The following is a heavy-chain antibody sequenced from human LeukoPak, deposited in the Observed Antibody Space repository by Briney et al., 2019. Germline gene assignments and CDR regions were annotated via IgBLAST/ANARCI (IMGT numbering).Heavy chain of an antibody. CDR1: GGSICSYY. D-gene: IGHD3-9*01. V-gene: IGHV4-59*12. CDR3: ARAISRDWYFDL. CDR2: IYYSGST. Sequence: SETLSLTCTVSGGSICSYYWSWIRQPSGKGLEWIGNIYYSGSTNYNPSLKSRVTMSVDTSKNQFSLKLSSVTAADTAVYYCARAISRDWYFDLWGRGTLVTVSS. J-gene: IGHJ2*01.